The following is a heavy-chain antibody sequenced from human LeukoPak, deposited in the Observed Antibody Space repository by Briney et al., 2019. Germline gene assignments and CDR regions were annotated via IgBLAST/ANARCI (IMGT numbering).Heavy chain of an antibody. CDR3: ARGPY. CDR2: ISTSGTP. J-gene: IGHJ4*02. CDR1: GDSISSGDYY. V-gene: IGHV4-61*02. Sequence: SETLSLTCTVSGDSISSGDYYWNWIRQPARKRLEWIGRISTSGTPNYNPSFRGRLTISIDTSKNQFSLNLRSVTAAETGIYYCARGPYWGQGTLVTVSS.